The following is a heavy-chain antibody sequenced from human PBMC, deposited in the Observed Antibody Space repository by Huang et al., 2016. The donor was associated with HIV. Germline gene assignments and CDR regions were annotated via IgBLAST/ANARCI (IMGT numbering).Heavy chain of an antibody. CDR2: TSAYNDNR. D-gene: IGHD3-22*01. Sequence: VKVSCKASGYTFTSYGISWVRQAPGQGLEWMGWTSAYNDNRNYAQKLQGRVTMTTDTSTSTAYMELRSLRSDDTAVYYCARDLGPYYYDSSGYYVDYWGQGTLVTVSS. CDR3: ARDLGPYYYDSSGYYVDY. V-gene: IGHV1-18*04. CDR1: GYTFTSYG. J-gene: IGHJ4*02.